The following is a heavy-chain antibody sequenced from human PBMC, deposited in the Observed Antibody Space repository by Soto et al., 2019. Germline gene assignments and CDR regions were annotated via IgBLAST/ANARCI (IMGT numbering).Heavy chain of an antibody. J-gene: IGHJ4*02. D-gene: IGHD3-10*01. CDR3: ARGPSSDKVDY. V-gene: IGHV4-30-4*01. Sequence: SETLSLTCTVSGGSVSDDDFYWSWIRQPPGGGLEWIGHIYNSVTPYSNPSLRSRVTVSGDTSKNLFFLNLSSVTAADTAIYYCARGPSSDKVDYWGRGTLVTVSS. CDR1: GGSVSDDDFY. CDR2: IYNSVTP.